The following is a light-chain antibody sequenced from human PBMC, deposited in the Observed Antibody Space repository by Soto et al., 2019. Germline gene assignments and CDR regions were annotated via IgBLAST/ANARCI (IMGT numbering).Light chain of an antibody. CDR3: TSYTSSSRYI. Sequence: QSVLTQPASVSGSPGQSITISCTGTSSDVGAYKHVSWYQHHPGKAPKLIIYDVSHWSSGASHRFSGSKSGNTASLTISGLQAEDEADYYCTSYTSSSRYIFGTGTKVTVL. CDR1: SSDVGAYKH. J-gene: IGLJ1*01. V-gene: IGLV2-14*03. CDR2: DVS.